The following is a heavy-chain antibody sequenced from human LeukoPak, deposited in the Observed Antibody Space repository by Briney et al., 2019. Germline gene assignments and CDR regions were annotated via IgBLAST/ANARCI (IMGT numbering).Heavy chain of an antibody. J-gene: IGHJ3*02. D-gene: IGHD6-13*01. V-gene: IGHV3-33*01. Sequence: AGGALRLSCTASGITFSAFGMDWVRPGPGKGLEWVAVIWSDGSNTYYAESVRGRFTISRDNSKNTLYLQMNSLIIEDTALYYCASAAGAFDNWGQGTMITVSS. CDR3: ASAAGAFDN. CDR2: IWSDGSNT. CDR1: GITFSAFG.